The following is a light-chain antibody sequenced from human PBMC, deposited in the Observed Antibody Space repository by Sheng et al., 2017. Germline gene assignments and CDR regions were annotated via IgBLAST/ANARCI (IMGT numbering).Light chain of an antibody. V-gene: IGLV2-14*01. CDR3: SSYTSSSTSYV. Sequence: QSALTQPASVSGSPGQSISISCTGTSSDVGGYNYVSWYQQHPGKAPKLMIYDVSNRPSGVSNRFSGSKSGNTASLTISGLQAEDEADYYCSSYTSSSTSYVFGTGTKVHRP. CDR2: DVS. J-gene: IGLJ1*01. CDR1: SSDVGGYNY.